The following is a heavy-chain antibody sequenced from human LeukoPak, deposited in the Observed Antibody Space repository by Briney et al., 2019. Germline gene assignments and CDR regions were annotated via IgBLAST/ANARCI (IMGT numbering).Heavy chain of an antibody. CDR1: GFTFSS. V-gene: IGHV3-21*01. CDR3: ARDFKQYYNLSSGFYLGNYFDF. J-gene: IGHJ4*02. D-gene: IGHD3-22*01. Sequence: GGSLRLSCAASGFTFSSMNWVRQAPGKGLEWVSSISSSGTYIYYADSVKGRFTISRDNAKNSLYLQMNSLRAEDTAVYYCARDFKQYYNLSSGFYLGNYFDFWGQGTLVTVSS. CDR2: ISSSGTYI.